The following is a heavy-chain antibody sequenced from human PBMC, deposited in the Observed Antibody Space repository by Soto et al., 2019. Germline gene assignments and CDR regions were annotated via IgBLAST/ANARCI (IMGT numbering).Heavy chain of an antibody. CDR2: ISAYNGNT. CDR3: ARDQWEYYDFWSGYPPPYGMDV. Sequence: ASVKVSCKASGYTFTSYGISWVRQAPGQGLEWMGWISAYNGNTNYAQKLQGRVTMTTDTSTSTAYMELRSLRSDDTAVYYCARDQWEYYDFWSGYPPPYGMDVWGQGTTVTVSS. J-gene: IGHJ6*02. CDR1: GYTFTSYG. D-gene: IGHD3-3*01. V-gene: IGHV1-18*04.